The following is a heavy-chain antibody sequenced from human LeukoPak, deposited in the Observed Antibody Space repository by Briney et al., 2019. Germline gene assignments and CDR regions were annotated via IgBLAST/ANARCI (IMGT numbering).Heavy chain of an antibody. Sequence: PGGSLRLSCAASGCTFSSYAMSWVRQAPGKGLEWVSGISSSGGSSYYAYSAKGRFTISRDNNKYTLSLQINSPSADNAAVYYCAKAYGSVIYHNYCDYWGQGALVTVSS. V-gene: IGHV3-23*01. CDR1: GCTFSSYA. CDR2: ISSSGGSS. CDR3: AKAYGSVIYHNYCDY. J-gene: IGHJ4*02. D-gene: IGHD3-10*01.